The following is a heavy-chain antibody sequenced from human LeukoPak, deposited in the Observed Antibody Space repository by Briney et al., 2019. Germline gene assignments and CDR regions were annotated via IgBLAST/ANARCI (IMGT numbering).Heavy chain of an antibody. CDR3: ARSAVAGTINHWFDP. V-gene: IGHV4-34*01. CDR1: GGSFSGYY. CDR2: INHSGST. D-gene: IGHD6-19*01. J-gene: IGHJ5*02. Sequence: TSETLSLTCAVYGGSFSGYYWSWIRQPPGKGLEWIGEINHSGSTNYNPSLKSRVTISVDTSKNQFSLKLSSVTAADTAVYYCARSAVAGTINHWFDPWGQGTLVTVSS.